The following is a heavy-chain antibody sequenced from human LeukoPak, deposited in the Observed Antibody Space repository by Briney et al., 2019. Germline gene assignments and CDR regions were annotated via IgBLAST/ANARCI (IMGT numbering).Heavy chain of an antibody. CDR2: IKQDGDEE. V-gene: IGHV3-7*04. J-gene: IGHJ4*02. Sequence: GGSLILSCAASGFTFSSYWMNWVRQAPGKGLEWVATIKQDGDEEYYGASVKGRFTISRDNANKSLYLQMSSLRVEDTAVYYCARGRPTPGTDYWGQGTLVTVSS. CDR3: ARGRPTPGTDY. CDR1: GFTFSSYW. D-gene: IGHD6-13*01.